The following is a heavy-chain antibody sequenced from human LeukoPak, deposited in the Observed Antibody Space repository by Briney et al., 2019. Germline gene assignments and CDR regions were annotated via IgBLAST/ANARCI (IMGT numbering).Heavy chain of an antibody. CDR1: GGSISRYY. D-gene: IGHD3-3*01. Sequence: SETLSLTCTVSGGSISRYYWSWIPQPPGKGLEWIGDIYDSGSTEYHPALKSRGTISADTSKNHFSLKLSSVTAADTAVYYCARGKNFCDRGDTLLDYWGQGTRVTVSS. CDR2: IYDSGST. V-gene: IGHV4-59*08. CDR3: ARGKNFCDRGDTLLDY. J-gene: IGHJ4*02.